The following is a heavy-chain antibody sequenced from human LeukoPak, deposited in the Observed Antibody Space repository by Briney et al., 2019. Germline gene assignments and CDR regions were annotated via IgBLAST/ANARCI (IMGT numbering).Heavy chain of an antibody. CDR2: INPDSGGT. Sequence: ASVKVSCKASGYTFSDNYIQWVRQAPGQGLEWMGWINPDSGGTNYAQNFQGRVTVTRDTSISTVYMELSRLTSGDTAVYYCXXXXXXXXXXYEHYYNGLDVWGQGTTVTVSS. J-gene: IGHJ6*02. D-gene: IGHD3-22*01. CDR3: XXXXXXXXXXYEHYYNGLDV. CDR1: GYTFSDNY. V-gene: IGHV1-2*02.